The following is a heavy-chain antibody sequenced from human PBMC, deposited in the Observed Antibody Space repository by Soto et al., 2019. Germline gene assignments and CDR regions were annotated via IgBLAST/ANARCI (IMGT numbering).Heavy chain of an antibody. D-gene: IGHD3-10*01. CDR2: INHSGST. V-gene: IGHV4-34*01. CDR3: ARDTTYYHGSGSYYIDY. J-gene: IGHJ4*02. Sequence: SETLSLTCAVYGGSFSGYYWSWIRQPPGKGLEWIGEINHSGSTNYNPSLKSRFTISRDNAKKSLFLQMNSLRPEDTALYYCARDTTYYHGSGSYYIDYWGQGTMVTVSS. CDR1: GGSFSGYY.